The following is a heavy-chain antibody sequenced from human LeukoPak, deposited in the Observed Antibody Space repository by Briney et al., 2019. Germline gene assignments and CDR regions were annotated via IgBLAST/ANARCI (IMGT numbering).Heavy chain of an antibody. V-gene: IGHV3-7*01. CDR3: ARYYYDSSGYYYFDY. D-gene: IGHD3-22*01. CDR1: GFTFSSYW. Sequence: GGSLRLSCAASGFTFSSYWMSWVRQAPGKGLEWVANIKQDGSEKYYVDSVKGRFTISRDNAKNSLYLQMNSLRAEETAVYYCARYYYDSSGYYYFDYWGQGTLVTVSS. CDR2: IKQDGSEK. J-gene: IGHJ4*02.